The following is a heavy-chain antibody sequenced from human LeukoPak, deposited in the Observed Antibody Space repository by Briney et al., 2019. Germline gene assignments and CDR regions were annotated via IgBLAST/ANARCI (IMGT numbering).Heavy chain of an antibody. CDR2: ISGSGGST. CDR3: AKRYYGSATYYAFDY. Sequence: GGSVTLFCAASGFTFSSYAMSWVRQAPGKGLEWVSVISGSGGSTYYADSVKGRFTISRDNSKNTLYLHMNSLRGEDTAVYYCAKRYYGSATYYAFDYWGQAILVAVSS. D-gene: IGHD3-10*01. J-gene: IGHJ4*01. CDR1: GFTFSSYA. V-gene: IGHV3-23*01.